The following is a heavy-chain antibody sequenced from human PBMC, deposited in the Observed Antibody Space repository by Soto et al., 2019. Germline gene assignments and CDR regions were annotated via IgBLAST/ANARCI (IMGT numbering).Heavy chain of an antibody. D-gene: IGHD5-12*01. CDR3: ARARGYSGYDKSFDY. J-gene: IGHJ4*02. CDR2: MNPNSGYT. V-gene: IGHV1-8*01. Sequence: ASVKVSCKASGYTFTTYDINWVRQAAGQGPEWMGWMNPNSGYTVYAQKFQGRVTLTRSTSISTAYLELSSLESEDTAVYYCARARGYSGYDKSFDYWGQGTLVTVSS. CDR1: GYTFTTYD.